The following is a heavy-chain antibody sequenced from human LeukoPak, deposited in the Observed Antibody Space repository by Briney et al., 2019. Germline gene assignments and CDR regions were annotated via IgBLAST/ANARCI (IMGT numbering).Heavy chain of an antibody. V-gene: IGHV5-51*01. CDR3: ARLKGNYYDSSGYDAFDI. CDR2: IYPGDSDT. CDR1: GYSFTSYW. Sequence: GESLQISCKGSGYSFTSYWIGWVRQLPGKGLEWMGIIYPGDSDTRYSPSFQGQVTISADKSISTAYLQWSSLKASDTAMYYCARLKGNYYDSSGYDAFDIWGQGTMVTVSS. J-gene: IGHJ3*02. D-gene: IGHD3-22*01.